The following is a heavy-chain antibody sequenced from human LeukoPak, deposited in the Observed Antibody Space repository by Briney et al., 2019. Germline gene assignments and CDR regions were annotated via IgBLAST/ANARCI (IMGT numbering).Heavy chain of an antibody. CDR3: ARDQGYGDFWSGYPLDV. Sequence: GASVKVSCKASGGTFSSYAISWVRQAPGQGLEWMGVIIHIFDTANYAKKFQGRVTITADESTSTAYMELSSLRSEDTAVYYCARDQGYGDFWSGYPLDVWGKGTTVTVSS. CDR1: GGTFSSYA. CDR2: IIHIFDTA. D-gene: IGHD3-3*01. J-gene: IGHJ6*04. V-gene: IGHV1-69*01.